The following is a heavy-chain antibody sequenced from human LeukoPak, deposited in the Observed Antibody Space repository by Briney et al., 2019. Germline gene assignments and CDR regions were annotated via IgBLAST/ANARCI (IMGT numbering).Heavy chain of an antibody. D-gene: IGHD1-26*01. CDR2: IYYSGTT. V-gene: IGHV4-39*01. CDR1: GDSISGSSYY. J-gene: IGHJ4*02. Sequence: SETLSLTCTVAGDSISGSSYYWGWIRQPPGKGLEWIGSIYYSGTTYYNPSLKTRVIISVDTSKTQFSLKLSSVTAADTAVYYCARHTDSGSYLGYFDFWGQGTLVTVSS. CDR3: ARHTDSGSYLGYFDF.